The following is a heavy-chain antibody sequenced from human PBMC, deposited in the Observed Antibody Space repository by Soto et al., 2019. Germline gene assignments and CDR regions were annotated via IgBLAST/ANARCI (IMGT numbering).Heavy chain of an antibody. V-gene: IGHV3-7*01. D-gene: IGHD6-25*01. Sequence: EVQLVESGGALVQPGGSLRLTCATSGFTFSNYWMTWVRQAPGKGLEWVANINKDGSQTSFVDSVKGRFTIFRDNAKSSLYLQMNSLRREDTAKYYCVKEIAAAQWGQGTLVTVSS. CDR1: GFTFSNYW. CDR3: VKEIAAAQ. J-gene: IGHJ4*02. CDR2: INKDGSQT.